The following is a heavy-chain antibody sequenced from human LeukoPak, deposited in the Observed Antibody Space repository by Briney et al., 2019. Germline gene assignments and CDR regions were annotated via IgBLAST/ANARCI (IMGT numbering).Heavy chain of an antibody. CDR2: INPNSGGT. J-gene: IGHJ4*02. Sequence: ASVKVSCKASGYTFSNYYLHWVRQAPGQGLEWMGWINPNSGGTNYAQKFQGRVTMTRDTSISTAYMELSRLRSDDTAVFYCARDLGGPAAGHWGQGTLVTVSS. CDR1: GYTFSNYY. D-gene: IGHD6-13*01. V-gene: IGHV1-2*02. CDR3: ARDLGGPAAGH.